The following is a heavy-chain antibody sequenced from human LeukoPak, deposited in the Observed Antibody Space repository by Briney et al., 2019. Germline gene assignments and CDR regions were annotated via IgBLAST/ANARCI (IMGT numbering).Heavy chain of an antibody. CDR2: INPNSGGT. CDR1: GYTFTVYY. D-gene: IGHD6-13*01. CDR3: ARVFRPSSSSWYFDY. V-gene: IGHV1-2*02. Sequence: ASVTVSFTASGYTFTVYYMHWVRQAPRQGLEWMGWINPNSGGTNYAQNFQGRVTMTRDPSVSTAYMELSRLRSDDTAVYYCARVFRPSSSSWYFDYWGQGTLVTVSS. J-gene: IGHJ4*02.